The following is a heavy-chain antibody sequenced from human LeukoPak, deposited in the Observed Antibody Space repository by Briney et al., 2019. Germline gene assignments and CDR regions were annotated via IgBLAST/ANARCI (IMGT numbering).Heavy chain of an antibody. CDR2: ISSSGSTI. D-gene: IGHD5-24*01. V-gene: IGHV3-48*03. CDR3: ARIGLGRDAYNSFDF. CDR1: GFTFSTYE. J-gene: IGHJ4*02. Sequence: GGSLRLSCAASGFTFSTYEMHWVRQAPGKGLEWVSDISSSGSTIYYADSVKGRFTTSRDNVENSLYLQMNNLRGEDTGVYFCARIGLGRDAYNSFDFWGQGTLVTVSS.